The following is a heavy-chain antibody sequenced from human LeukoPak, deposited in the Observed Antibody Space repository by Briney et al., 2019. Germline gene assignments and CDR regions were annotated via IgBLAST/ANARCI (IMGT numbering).Heavy chain of an antibody. Sequence: GASVKVSCKASGGTFSSYAISWVRQAPGQGLEWMGGIIPIFGTANYAQKFQGRVTITADESTSTAYMELSSLRSEDTAVYYCAREGVPPSDAFDIWGQGTMVTVSS. J-gene: IGHJ3*02. CDR1: GGTFSSYA. CDR3: AREGVPPSDAFDI. CDR2: IIPIFGTA. D-gene: IGHD2-2*01. V-gene: IGHV1-69*13.